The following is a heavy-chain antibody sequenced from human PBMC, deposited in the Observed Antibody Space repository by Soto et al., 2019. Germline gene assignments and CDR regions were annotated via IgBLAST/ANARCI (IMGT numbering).Heavy chain of an antibody. Sequence: SETLSLTCAVYGGSFSGYYWSWIRQPPGKGLEWIGEINHSGSTNYNPSLKSRVTISVDTSKNQFSLKLSSVTAADTAVYYCARRPPYSTGASSYPNCFDTWGQGTLVTVSS. D-gene: IGHD2-8*02. CDR3: ARRPPYSTGASSYPNCFDT. V-gene: IGHV4-34*01. CDR2: INHSGST. J-gene: IGHJ5*02. CDR1: GGSFSGYY.